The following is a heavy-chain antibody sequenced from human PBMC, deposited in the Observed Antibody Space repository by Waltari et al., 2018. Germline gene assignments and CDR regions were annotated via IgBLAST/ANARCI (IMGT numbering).Heavy chain of an antibody. CDR1: GGSISSGDYS. CDR3: ARGEVSHAPYYFDY. V-gene: IGHV4-30-2*01. CDR2: IYHSGNT. D-gene: IGHD1-26*01. J-gene: IGHJ4*02. Sequence: QLQLQESGSGLVKPSQTLSLTCAVSGGSISSGDYSWSWIRQPPGKGLEWIGYIYHSGNTYSNPSLKSRLTISVDRSKNQFSLKLSSVTAADTAVYYCARGEVSHAPYYFDYWGQGTLVTVSS.